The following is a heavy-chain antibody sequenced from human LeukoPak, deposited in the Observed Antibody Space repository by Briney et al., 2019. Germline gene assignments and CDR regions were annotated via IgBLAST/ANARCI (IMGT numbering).Heavy chain of an antibody. CDR2: INVGNGNT. J-gene: IGHJ6*02. V-gene: IGHV1-3*01. CDR3: ARDYGFSIAAAGIYYYYGMDV. D-gene: IGHD6-13*01. Sequence: ASVKVSCKASGYTFTSYAMHWVRQAPGQGLERMGWINVGNGNTKYSQKFQGRVTITSDTSASTAYMELSSLRSEDTAVYYCARDYGFSIAAAGIYYYYGMDVWGQGTTVTVSS. CDR1: GYTFTSYA.